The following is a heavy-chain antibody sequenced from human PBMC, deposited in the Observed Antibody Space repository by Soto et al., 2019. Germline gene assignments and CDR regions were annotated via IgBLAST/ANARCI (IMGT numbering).Heavy chain of an antibody. D-gene: IGHD6-25*01. V-gene: IGHV4-31*03. CDR3: AGRLLV. Sequence: QVQLQESGPGLVKPSQTLSLTCTVSGGSISSGGYYWSWVRQHPGKGLEWIGYIYYAGSTSYNPSLNSRVNISEDTSKDQCSLKLSSVTAADTAVYHCAGRLLVWGQGTTVTVSS. J-gene: IGHJ6*02. CDR1: GGSISSGGYY. CDR2: IYYAGST.